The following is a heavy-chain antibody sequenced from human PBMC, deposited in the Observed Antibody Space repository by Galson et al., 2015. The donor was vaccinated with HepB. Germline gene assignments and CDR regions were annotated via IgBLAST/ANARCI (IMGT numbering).Heavy chain of an antibody. D-gene: IGHD3-16*01. V-gene: IGHV3-33*08. CDR1: GFTFSTCG. Sequence: SLRLSCAASGFTFSTCGMDWVRQAPGKGLEWVAIVWFDESQTHYANSLKGRFTISRDNSKNILYLQMDSLRVEDTAVYYCATERPDGGMDVWGKGTTVIVSS. CDR2: VWFDESQT. CDR3: ATERPDGGMDV. J-gene: IGHJ6*04.